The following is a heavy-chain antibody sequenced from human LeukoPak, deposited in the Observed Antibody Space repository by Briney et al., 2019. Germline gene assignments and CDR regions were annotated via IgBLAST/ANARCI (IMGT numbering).Heavy chain of an antibody. Sequence: GRSLRLSCAASGFTFSSYAMHWVRQAPGKGLEWVSVIYSGGSTYYADSVKGRFTISRDNSKNTLYLQMNSLRAEDTAVYYCAREKIAAGLDPWGQGTLVTVSS. D-gene: IGHD6-19*01. CDR1: GFTFSSYA. J-gene: IGHJ5*02. CDR2: IYSGGST. CDR3: AREKIAAGLDP. V-gene: IGHV3-66*01.